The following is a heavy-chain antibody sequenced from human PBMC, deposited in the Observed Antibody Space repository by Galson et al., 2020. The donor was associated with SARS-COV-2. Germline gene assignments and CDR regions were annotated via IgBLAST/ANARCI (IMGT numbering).Heavy chain of an antibody. Sequence: GESLKISCKGSGYSFTSYWIGWVRQMPGKGLEWMGIIYPGDSDTRYSPSFQGQVTISADKSISTAYLQWSSLKASDTAMYYCARTATQSGYVGFLDYWGQGTLVTVSS. V-gene: IGHV5-51*01. CDR1: GYSFTSYW. CDR2: IYPGDSDT. CDR3: ARTATQSGYVGFLDY. J-gene: IGHJ4*02. D-gene: IGHD5-12*01.